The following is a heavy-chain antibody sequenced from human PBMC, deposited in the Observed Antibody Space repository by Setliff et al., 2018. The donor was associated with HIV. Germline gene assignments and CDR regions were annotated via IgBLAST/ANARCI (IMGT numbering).Heavy chain of an antibody. CDR1: GGSFSDYY. CDR2: IYQSGST. Sequence: SETLSLTCAVYGGSFSDYYWSWIRQPPGQGPQWIGSIYQSGSTYYNPSLKSRVTISLDTSKNQLSLRLTSMTAADTAVYYCARSQPDTIFGVVIFDYWGQGKMVTVSS. D-gene: IGHD3-3*01. V-gene: IGHV4-34*01. J-gene: IGHJ4*02. CDR3: ARSQPDTIFGVVIFDY.